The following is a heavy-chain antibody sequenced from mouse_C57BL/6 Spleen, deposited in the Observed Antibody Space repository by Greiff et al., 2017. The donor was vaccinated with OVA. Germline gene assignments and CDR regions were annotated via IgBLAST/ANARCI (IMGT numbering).Heavy chain of an antibody. V-gene: IGHV5-9*01. CDR2: ISGGGGNT. J-gene: IGHJ2*01. CDR3: ARHQFRAGYFDY. CDR1: GFTFSSYT. Sequence: EVKLMESGGGLVKPGGSLKLSCAASGFTFSSYTMSWVRQTPEKRLEWVATISGGGGNTYYPDSVKGRFTISRDNAKNTLYLQMSSLRSEDTALYYCARHQFRAGYFDYWGQGTTLTVSS.